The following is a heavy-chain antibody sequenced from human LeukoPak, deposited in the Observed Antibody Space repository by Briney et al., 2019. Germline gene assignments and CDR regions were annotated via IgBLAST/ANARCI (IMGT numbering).Heavy chain of an antibody. CDR1: GFTFSTYG. J-gene: IGHJ4*02. CDR3: ARGSGNHFDY. D-gene: IGHD1-14*01. CDR2: ISGFSSTI. Sequence: GGSLRLSCAASGFTFSTYGVDWVRQAPGKGLEWVSYISGFSSTIYYADSVKGRFTISRDNVKNSLYLQMNSLRDEDTAVYYCARGSGNHFDYWGQGALVTVSS. V-gene: IGHV3-48*02.